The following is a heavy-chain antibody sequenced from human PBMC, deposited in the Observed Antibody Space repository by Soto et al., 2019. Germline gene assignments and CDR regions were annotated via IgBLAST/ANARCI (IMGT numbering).Heavy chain of an antibody. CDR3: ARLRRSSLNWFDP. CDR2: INAGNGNT. CDR1: GYTFTSYA. V-gene: IGHV1-3*01. J-gene: IGHJ5*02. D-gene: IGHD6-13*01. Sequence: ASVKVSCKASGYTFTSYAMHWVRQAPGQRLEWMGWINAGNGNTKYSQKFQGRVTITRDTSASTAYMELSSLRSEDTAVYYCARLRRSSLNWFDPWGQGTLVTVSS.